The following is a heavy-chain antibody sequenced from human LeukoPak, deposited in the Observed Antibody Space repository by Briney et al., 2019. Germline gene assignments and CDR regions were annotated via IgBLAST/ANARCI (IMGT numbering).Heavy chain of an antibody. J-gene: IGHJ4*02. D-gene: IGHD6-19*01. Sequence: SETLSLTCTVSGGSISPYYWSWIRQSPGKGLEWIGYIYYSGNTNYNPSLQSRVTISVDTSKNHFSLKLTSVTAADTAVYYCARDGGSGWYNYWGQGTLVTVSS. V-gene: IGHV4-59*12. CDR3: ARDGGSGWYNY. CDR2: IYYSGNT. CDR1: GGSISPYY.